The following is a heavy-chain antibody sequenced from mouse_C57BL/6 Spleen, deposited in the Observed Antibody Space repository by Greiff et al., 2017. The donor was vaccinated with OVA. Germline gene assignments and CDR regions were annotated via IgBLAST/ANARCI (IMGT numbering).Heavy chain of an antibody. Sequence: VQLVESGPGLVQPSQSLSITCTVSGFSLTSYGVHWVRQSPGKGLEWLGVIWSGGSTDYNAAFISSLSISKDNSKSQVFFKMNSLQADDTAIYYCARNGALTNWDYLDYWGQGTTLTVSS. V-gene: IGHV2-2*01. CDR3: ARNGALTNWDYLDY. D-gene: IGHD4-1*01. J-gene: IGHJ2*01. CDR1: GFSLTSYG. CDR2: IWSGGST.